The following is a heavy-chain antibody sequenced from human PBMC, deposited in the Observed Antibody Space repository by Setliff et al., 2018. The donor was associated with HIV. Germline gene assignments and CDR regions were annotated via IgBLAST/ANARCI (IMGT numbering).Heavy chain of an antibody. CDR3: ARTRRDYDFWSGHEY. CDR2: IYYSGST. V-gene: IGHV4-39*07. Sequence: SETLSLTCTVSGGSIRSTSYYWGWIRQPPGKGLEWIGSIYYSGSTYYNPSLKSRVTISVDTSKNQFSLKLSSVTAADTAVYYCARTRRDYDFWSGHEYWGQGTLVTVSS. J-gene: IGHJ4*02. CDR1: GGSIRSTSYY. D-gene: IGHD3-3*01.